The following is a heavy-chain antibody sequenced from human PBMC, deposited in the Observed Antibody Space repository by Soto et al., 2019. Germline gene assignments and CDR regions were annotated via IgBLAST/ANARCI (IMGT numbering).Heavy chain of an antibody. CDR3: ARTYDFWSGYYSGFDP. Sequence: SETLSLTSTVSGGSISSYYWSWIRQPPGKGLEWIGYIYYSGSTNYNPSLKSRVTISVDTSKNQFSLKLSSVTAADTAVYYCARTYDFWSGYYSGFDPWGQGTLVTVSS. V-gene: IGHV4-59*01. CDR2: IYYSGST. D-gene: IGHD3-3*01. J-gene: IGHJ5*02. CDR1: GGSISSYY.